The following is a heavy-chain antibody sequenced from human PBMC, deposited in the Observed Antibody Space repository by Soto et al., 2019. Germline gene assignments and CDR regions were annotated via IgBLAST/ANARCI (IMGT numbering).Heavy chain of an antibody. CDR3: ARDSSYYGMDV. Sequence: QVQLVQSGAEEKKPGASVKVSCKASGYTFTSDAMHWVRQAPGQRLEWMGWINAGNGNTKYSQKFQGRVTITRDTSASTAYMELSSLRSEDTAVYYCARDSSYYGMDVWGQGTTVTVSS. J-gene: IGHJ6*02. CDR2: INAGNGNT. V-gene: IGHV1-3*05. CDR1: GYTFTSDA.